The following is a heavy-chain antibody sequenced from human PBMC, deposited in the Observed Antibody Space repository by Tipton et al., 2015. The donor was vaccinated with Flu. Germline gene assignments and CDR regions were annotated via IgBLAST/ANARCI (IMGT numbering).Heavy chain of an antibody. J-gene: IGHJ5*02. CDR3: VAFFETSGVLFPWEP. CDR1: GLTFSRYW. D-gene: IGHD2-15*01. V-gene: IGHV3-7*01. Sequence: GSLRLSCATSGLTFSRYWMNWVRQAPGKGLEWVANINQDGSEKSYVDSVKGRFTISRDNAKNSMDLQMHSLRAEDTAIYHCVAFFETSGVLFPWEPWGQGTLVTVSS. CDR2: INQDGSEK.